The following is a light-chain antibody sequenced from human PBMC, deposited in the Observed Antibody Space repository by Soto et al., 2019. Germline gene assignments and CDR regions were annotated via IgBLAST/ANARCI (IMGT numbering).Light chain of an antibody. CDR2: EVI. CDR3: SSYTPSSTVV. Sequence: QSALTQPASVSGSPGQSITISCTGTSSDVGAYNYVSWYQQHPGKAPKLIIYEVINRPSGVSIRFSGSNSGSTASLTISGLQAEDEADYYCSSYTPSSTVVFGGGTKLTVL. V-gene: IGLV2-14*01. J-gene: IGLJ2*01. CDR1: SSDVGAYNY.